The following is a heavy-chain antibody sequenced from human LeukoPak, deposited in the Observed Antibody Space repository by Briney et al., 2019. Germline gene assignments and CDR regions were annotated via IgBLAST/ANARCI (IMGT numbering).Heavy chain of an antibody. CDR3: ARVSTIFGVAYLDY. J-gene: IGHJ4*02. CDR2: ISAYNGNT. V-gene: IGHV1-18*01. CDR1: GYTFTSYG. D-gene: IGHD3-3*01. Sequence: ASVKVSCKTSGYTFTSYGISWVRQAPGQGLEWMGWISAYNGNTNYAQKLQGRVTMTTDTSTSTAYMELRSLRSDDTAVYYCARVSTIFGVAYLDYWGQGTLVTVSS.